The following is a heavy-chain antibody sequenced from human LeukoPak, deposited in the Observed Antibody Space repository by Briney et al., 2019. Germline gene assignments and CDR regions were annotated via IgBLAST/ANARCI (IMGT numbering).Heavy chain of an antibody. CDR2: INSDGSSI. V-gene: IGHV3-74*03. CDR1: GFTFSSYW. D-gene: IGHD5-12*01. J-gene: IGHJ4*02. Sequence: PGGSQRLSCAASGFTFSSYWMHWVRQAPGKGLVWVSRINSDGSSITYADSVKGRFTISRDNAKNTLYLQMNSLRVEDTAVYYCAREGRVSGYDFDYWGQGTLVTVSS. CDR3: AREGRVSGYDFDY.